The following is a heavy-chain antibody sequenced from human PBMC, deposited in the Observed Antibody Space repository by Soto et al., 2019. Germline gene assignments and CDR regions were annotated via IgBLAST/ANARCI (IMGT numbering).Heavy chain of an antibody. CDR3: ARDMEDYYDSSGYVLDY. V-gene: IGHV3-33*01. CDR2: IWYDGSNK. J-gene: IGHJ4*02. D-gene: IGHD3-22*01. CDR1: GFTFSSYG. Sequence: QVQLVESGGGVVQPGRSLRLSCAASGFTFSSYGMHWVRQAPGKGLEWVAVIWYDGSNKYYADSVKGRFTFSRDNSKNTLYLQMNSLRAEDTAVYYCARDMEDYYDSSGYVLDYWGQGTLVTVSS.